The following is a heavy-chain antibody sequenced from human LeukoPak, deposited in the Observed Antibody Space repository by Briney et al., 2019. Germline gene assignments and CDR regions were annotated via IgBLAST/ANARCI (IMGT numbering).Heavy chain of an antibody. D-gene: IGHD1-26*01. Sequence: SETLSLTCPVSGDSISSHYWSWIRQPPGKGLEWIGYIYYSGSTNYNPSLKSRVTISVDTSKNQFSLKLNSVTAADTAVYYCARDTVGAADSWGQGTLVTVSS. CDR3: ARDTVGAADS. J-gene: IGHJ4*02. CDR2: IYYSGST. CDR1: GDSISSHY. V-gene: IGHV4-59*11.